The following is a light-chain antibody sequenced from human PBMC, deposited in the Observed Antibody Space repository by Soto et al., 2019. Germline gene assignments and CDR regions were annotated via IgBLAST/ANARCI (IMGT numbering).Light chain of an antibody. Sequence: DIQMTQSPSSLSASVGDRVTITCRASQTISTYVNWYQQKPGEAPKLLIYAGFSVLRGVPSRFSGSESGPDFILTISSWQPEDSATYYWQETYTTLWTFGPGTKVEI. J-gene: IGKJ1*01. V-gene: IGKV1-39*01. CDR2: AGF. CDR3: QETYTTLWT. CDR1: QTISTY.